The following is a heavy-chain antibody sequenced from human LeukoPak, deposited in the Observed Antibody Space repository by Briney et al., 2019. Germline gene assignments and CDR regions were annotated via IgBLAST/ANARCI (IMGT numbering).Heavy chain of an antibody. CDR1: GITFNDAW. CDR3: AKVRADYDYGDFHPPI. CDR2: IKTIKEDGTT. J-gene: IGHJ4*02. V-gene: IGHV3-15*01. Sequence: GGSLRLSCAASGITFNDAWMSWVRQAPGKGLEWVGRIKTIKEDGTTDYAAPVKGRFTISRDNSKNTLFLQMNSLRAEDTAVYYCAKVRADYDYGDFHPPIWGQGTLVTVSS. D-gene: IGHD3-16*01.